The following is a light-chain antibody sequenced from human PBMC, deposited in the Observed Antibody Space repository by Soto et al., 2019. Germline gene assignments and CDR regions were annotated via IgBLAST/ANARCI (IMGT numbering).Light chain of an antibody. J-gene: IGKJ1*01. CDR2: GAS. CDR3: QQANSFPWT. CDR1: QGIGSW. Sequence: DIQMTQSPSSVSASVGDRVTITCRASQGIGSWLGWYQQKPGKAPKLLIYGASNLESGVPSRFSGCGSGTDFTLTISSLQPEDFATYYCQQANSFPWTFGQGTKVEIK. V-gene: IGKV1-12*01.